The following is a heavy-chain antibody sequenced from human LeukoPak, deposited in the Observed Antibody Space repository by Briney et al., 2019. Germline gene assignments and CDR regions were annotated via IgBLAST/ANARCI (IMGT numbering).Heavy chain of an antibody. J-gene: IGHJ6*03. Sequence: SVKVSCKASGGTFSSYAISWVRQAPGQGLEWMEGIIPVFGTANYAQKFQGRVTITADESTSTAYMELSNLISEDTAVYYCARCRADCSSTSCYDYYYYYTDVWGKGTTVTVSS. D-gene: IGHD2-2*01. V-gene: IGHV1-69*13. CDR2: IIPVFGTA. CDR1: GGTFSSYA. CDR3: ARCRADCSSTSCYDYYYYYTDV.